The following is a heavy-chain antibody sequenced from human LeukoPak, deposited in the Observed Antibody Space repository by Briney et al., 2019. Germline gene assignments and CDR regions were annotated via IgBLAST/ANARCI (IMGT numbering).Heavy chain of an antibody. Sequence: SETLSLTCTVSGGSISSGSYYWSWIRQPAGKGLEWIGRIFHSGSTYYNPSLKSRVTISVDTSKNQFSLKLSSVTAADTAVYYCARESLRYFDWLHDAFDIWGQGTMVTVSS. J-gene: IGHJ3*02. V-gene: IGHV4-39*07. D-gene: IGHD3-9*01. CDR2: IFHSGST. CDR1: GGSISSGSYY. CDR3: ARESLRYFDWLHDAFDI.